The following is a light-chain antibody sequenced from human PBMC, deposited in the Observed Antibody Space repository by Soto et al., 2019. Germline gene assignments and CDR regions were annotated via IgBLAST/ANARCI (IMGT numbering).Light chain of an antibody. CDR1: QSISSW. CDR2: KTS. Sequence: DIHMTQSPSTLSASVGDRVTITCRASQSISSWLAWYPQKPGKAPNLLIYKTSSLESGVPSRFSGSGSGTEFTLTISSLQPDDFATYYCQHYNDYSWTFGQGTKVEIK. V-gene: IGKV1-5*03. J-gene: IGKJ1*01. CDR3: QHYNDYSWT.